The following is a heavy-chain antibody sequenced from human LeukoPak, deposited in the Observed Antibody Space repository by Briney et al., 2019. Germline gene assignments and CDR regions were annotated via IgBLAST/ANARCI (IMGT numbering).Heavy chain of an antibody. Sequence: GGSLILSCAASGFTVSGNYMSWVRQAPGKGLEWVSVIYSGGTTYYGDSVRGRFTISRDNSKNTLYLQMNSLRAEDTAVYYCARATTLFGVDKYFHYWGQGTPVTVSS. CDR1: GFTVSGNY. J-gene: IGHJ4*02. CDR3: ARATTLFGVDKYFHY. D-gene: IGHD3-3*01. CDR2: IYSGGTT. V-gene: IGHV3-66*01.